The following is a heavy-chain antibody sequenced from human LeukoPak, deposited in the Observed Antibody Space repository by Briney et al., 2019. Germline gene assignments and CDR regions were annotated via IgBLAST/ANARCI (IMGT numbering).Heavy chain of an antibody. J-gene: IGHJ6*02. V-gene: IGHV1-69*04. Sequence: ASVKLSCTASGFTFSSYTMSWVRQAPGQGLEWMGSIIPILGIAYYAQKFKGRVTITADKSTSTAYMELSSLRSEDTAVYYCARDSGTKDLRYSGSYYYYGMDVWGQGTTVTVSS. CDR2: IIPILGIA. CDR1: GFTFSSYT. CDR3: ARDSGTKDLRYSGSYYYYGMDV. D-gene: IGHD1-26*01.